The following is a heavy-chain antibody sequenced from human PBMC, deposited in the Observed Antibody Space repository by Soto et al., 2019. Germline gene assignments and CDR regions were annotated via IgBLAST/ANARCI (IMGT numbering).Heavy chain of an antibody. J-gene: IGHJ3*02. Sequence: QVQLVESGGGVVQSGRSPRLSCAASGFTFSSFGMHWVRQAPGKGLEWVALIWHDGTFTHYADSVKGRFTISRDNSKNMLYLQMNSLRADVTAVYYCARDRHFRGGPDDIWGQGTMVTVSS. CDR2: IWHDGTFT. D-gene: IGHD3-3*02. CDR3: ARDRHFRGGPDDI. CDR1: GFTFSSFG. V-gene: IGHV3-33*01.